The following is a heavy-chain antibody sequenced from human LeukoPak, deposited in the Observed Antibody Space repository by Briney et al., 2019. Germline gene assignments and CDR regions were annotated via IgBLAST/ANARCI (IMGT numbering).Heavy chain of an antibody. D-gene: IGHD1-26*01. J-gene: IGHJ6*03. CDR1: GFIVSSNY. CDR3: ARVVIRSYDPYYYMDV. V-gene: IGHV3-53*01. Sequence: GGSLRLSCAASGFIVSSNYMSWVRQAPGKGLEWVSFIYSGGSTYYSVKGRFTISRDNSKNTLYLQMNSLRAEDTAVYYCARVVIRSYDPYYYMDVWGKGTTVTVSS. CDR2: IYSGGST.